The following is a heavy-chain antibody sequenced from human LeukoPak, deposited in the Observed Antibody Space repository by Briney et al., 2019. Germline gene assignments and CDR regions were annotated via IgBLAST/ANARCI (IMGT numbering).Heavy chain of an antibody. V-gene: IGHV3-48*03. J-gene: IGHJ4*02. CDR1: GFTFSSYE. Sequence: PGGSLRLSCAASGFTFSSYEMHWVRQAPGKGLEWVSYISSSDSTIYYADSVKGRFTISRDNAKNSLYLQMNSLRAEDTAVYYCARDPDYGGYIDYWGQGTLVTVSS. D-gene: IGHD4-17*01. CDR2: ISSSDSTI. CDR3: ARDPDYGGYIDY.